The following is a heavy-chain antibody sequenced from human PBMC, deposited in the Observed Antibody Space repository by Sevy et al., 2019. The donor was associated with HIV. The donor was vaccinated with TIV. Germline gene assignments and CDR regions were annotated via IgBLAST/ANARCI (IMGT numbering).Heavy chain of an antibody. J-gene: IGHJ6*02. V-gene: IGHV4-34*01. Sequence: SETLSLTCAVYGESFSGYYWTWIRQPPGKGLEWIGEINHSGSTNYNPSLKTRVTISVDTSKNQVSLKLSSVTAADTAVYYCATNSSRTYYYGPRLLGGMDVWGQGTTVTVSS. D-gene: IGHD3-10*01. CDR2: INHSGST. CDR3: ATNSSRTYYYGPRLLGGMDV. CDR1: GESFSGYY.